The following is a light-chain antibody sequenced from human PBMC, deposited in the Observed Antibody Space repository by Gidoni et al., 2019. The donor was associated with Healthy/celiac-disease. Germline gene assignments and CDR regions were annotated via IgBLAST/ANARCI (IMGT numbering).Light chain of an antibody. CDR2: GAS. CDR1: QSVSSSY. CDR3: QQYGSTMFS. Sequence: TVLTQSPGTPFWSTGERATLSCRASQSVSSSYLAWYQQKPGQAPKRLIYGASIRATGIPDRFSGSGSGTDVTLTISRLGPEDFAVYYCQQYGSTMFSFGQGTKLEIK. J-gene: IGKJ2*03. V-gene: IGKV3-20*01.